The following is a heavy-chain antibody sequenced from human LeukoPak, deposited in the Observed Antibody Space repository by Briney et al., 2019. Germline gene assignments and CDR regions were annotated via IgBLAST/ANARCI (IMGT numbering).Heavy chain of an antibody. J-gene: IGHJ1*01. V-gene: IGHV1-8*01. CDR3: ARGLRDSSGREYFQH. CDR2: MNHNSGNT. D-gene: IGHD3-22*01. CDR1: GYTFSSYD. Sequence: ASVKVSCKASGYTFSSYDINWVRQATGQGLEWMGWMNHNSGNTGYAQKFHGRDTMTRNTSISTAYMELSSLRSEDTAVYYCARGLRDSSGREYFQHWGQGTLVTVSA.